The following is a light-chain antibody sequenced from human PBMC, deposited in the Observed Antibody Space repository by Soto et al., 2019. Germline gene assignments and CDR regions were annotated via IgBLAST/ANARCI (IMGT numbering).Light chain of an antibody. CDR3: HQYDDGPYT. CDR2: GAS. Sequence: EIVMTQSPATLSVSPGERATLSCRASQSVSSNAAWYQQIPGQTPRLLIYGASTRATGIPVRFSGSGSGTEFTLTISSLQSEDFAVYYCHQYDDGPYTFGQGTKVDIK. J-gene: IGKJ2*01. V-gene: IGKV3-15*01. CDR1: QSVSSN.